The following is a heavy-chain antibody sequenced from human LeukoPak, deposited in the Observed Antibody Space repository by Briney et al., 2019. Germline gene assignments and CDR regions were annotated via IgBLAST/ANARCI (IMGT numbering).Heavy chain of an antibody. V-gene: IGHV3-21*01. D-gene: IGHD2-15*01. CDR3: ARVWYLWAFDI. Sequence: GGSLRLSCAASGFTFSSYNMNWVRQAPGKGLEWVSSISSSSSYIYYADSVKGRFTISRDNAKNSLYLQMNSLRAEDTAVYYCARVWYLWAFDIWGQGTMVIVSS. CDR2: ISSSSSYI. CDR1: GFTFSSYN. J-gene: IGHJ3*02.